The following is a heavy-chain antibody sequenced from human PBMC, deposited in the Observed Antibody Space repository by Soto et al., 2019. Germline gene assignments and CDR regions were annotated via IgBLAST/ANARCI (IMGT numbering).Heavy chain of an antibody. D-gene: IGHD2-2*02. CDR2: ITSNGDST. CDR3: AKDSPSYTTSPFYFDS. Sequence: GGSLRLSCAAFGFDFNKYAMTWVRQAPGKGLQWVSSITSNGDSTYYADSVKGRFTTSRDNSKNTLYLQMNSLRADDTAVFYCAKDSPSYTTSPFYFDSWGQGTLVTV. J-gene: IGHJ4*02. CDR1: GFDFNKYA. V-gene: IGHV3-23*01.